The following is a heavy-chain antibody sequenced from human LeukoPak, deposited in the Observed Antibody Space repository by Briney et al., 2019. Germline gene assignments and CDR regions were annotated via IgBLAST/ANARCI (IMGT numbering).Heavy chain of an antibody. V-gene: IGHV3-48*04. CDR2: VGISSGNT. CDR1: GFTFIDYS. CDR3: ARDHRYAFDN. D-gene: IGHD5-12*01. Sequence: GGSLRLSCAASGFTFIDYSMNRVRQAPGKGLEWISYVGISSGNTKYADSVKGRFTISGDSAKNSVFLQMNSLRVEDTAVYYCARDHRYAFDNWGQGTLVTVSS. J-gene: IGHJ4*02.